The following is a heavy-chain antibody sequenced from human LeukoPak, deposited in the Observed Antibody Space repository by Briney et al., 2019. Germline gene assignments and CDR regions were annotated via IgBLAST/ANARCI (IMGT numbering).Heavy chain of an antibody. J-gene: IGHJ5*02. D-gene: IGHD4-17*01. V-gene: IGHV3-64*04. Sequence: GGSLRLSCVASGFXFRNYAIHWVRQAPGKGLEYLSGMSKNGGTTSYGNSVKGRFTISRDNAKNSLYLQMNSLRAEDTAVYYCARDYGDYIFHWFDPWGQGTLVTVSS. CDR2: MSKNGGTT. CDR3: ARDYGDYIFHWFDP. CDR1: GFXFRNYA.